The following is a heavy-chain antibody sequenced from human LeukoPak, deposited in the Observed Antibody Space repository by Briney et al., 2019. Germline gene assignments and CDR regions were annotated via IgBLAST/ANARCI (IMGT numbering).Heavy chain of an antibody. CDR2: IYSGGST. CDR3: ARADFWSGYQHFDY. J-gene: IGHJ4*02. Sequence: PGGSLRLSCAASGFTVSSNYMSWVRQAPGKGLEWVSVIYSGGSTYYADSVKGRFTIPRDNSKNTLYLQMNSLRAEDTAVYYWARADFWSGYQHFDYWGQGTLVTVSS. V-gene: IGHV3-66*02. CDR1: GFTVSSNY. D-gene: IGHD3-3*01.